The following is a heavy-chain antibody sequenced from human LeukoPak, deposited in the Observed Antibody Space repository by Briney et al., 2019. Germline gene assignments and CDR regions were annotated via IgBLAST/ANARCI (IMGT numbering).Heavy chain of an antibody. D-gene: IGHD3-3*01. Sequence: SETLSLTCTVSGGSISSYYWSWIRQPPGKGLEWIGYIYYSGSTNYNPSLKSRVTISVDTSKNQFSLKLSSVTAADTAVYYCARDGRYDFWSGYPDAFDIWGQGTMVTVSS. J-gene: IGHJ3*02. V-gene: IGHV4-59*01. CDR3: ARDGRYDFWSGYPDAFDI. CDR2: IYYSGST. CDR1: GGSISSYY.